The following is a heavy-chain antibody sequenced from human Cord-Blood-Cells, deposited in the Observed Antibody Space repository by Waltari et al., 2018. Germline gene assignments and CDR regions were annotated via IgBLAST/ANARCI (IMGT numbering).Heavy chain of an antibody. CDR1: GFTFSSYA. D-gene: IGHD1-26*01. V-gene: IGHV3-23*01. CDR2: ISGSGGST. J-gene: IGHJ4*02. CDR3: AKQVGATKGVFDY. Sequence: EVQLLESGGGLVQPGGSLRLSCAASGFTFSSYAMSWVRQAPGKGLEWVSAISGSGGSTYDADSVKGRFTISRDNSKNTLYLQMNSLRAEDTAVYYCAKQVGATKGVFDYWGQGTLVTVSS.